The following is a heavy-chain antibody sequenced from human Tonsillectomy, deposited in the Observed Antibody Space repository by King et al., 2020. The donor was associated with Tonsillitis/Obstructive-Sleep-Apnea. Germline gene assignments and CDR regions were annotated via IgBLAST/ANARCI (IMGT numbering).Heavy chain of an antibody. Sequence: VQLVESGAGVVRPGGSLRLSCAASGFTFDDYGISWVRQAPGKGLEWVSGINWNGGSTCYADSVKGRFTISRDNAKNSLYLQMNSLRAEDTALYYCARRVAINLNYYMDVWGKGTTVTVSS. D-gene: IGHD3-3*01. CDR3: ARRVAINLNYYMDV. CDR1: GFTFDDYG. V-gene: IGHV3-20*04. J-gene: IGHJ6*03. CDR2: INWNGGST.